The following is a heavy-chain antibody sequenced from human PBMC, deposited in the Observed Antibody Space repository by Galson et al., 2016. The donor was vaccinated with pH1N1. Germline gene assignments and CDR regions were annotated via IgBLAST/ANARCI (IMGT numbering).Heavy chain of an antibody. CDR3: ARGLDGDYVGYFDL. D-gene: IGHD4-17*01. J-gene: IGHJ2*01. CDR2: IYYSGST. V-gene: IGHV4-30-4*08. Sequence: TLSLTCTVSGGSISRGDYYWSWIRQPPGKGLEWIGHIYYSGSTYYNPSLKSRVTISVDTSKKQFSLKLSSVTAADPAVYYCARGLDGDYVGYFDLWGRGTLVTVSS. CDR1: GGSISRGDYY.